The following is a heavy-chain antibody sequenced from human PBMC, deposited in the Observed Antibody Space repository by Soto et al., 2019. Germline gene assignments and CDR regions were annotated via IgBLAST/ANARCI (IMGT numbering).Heavy chain of an antibody. CDR1: GFTFSDSA. CDR2: VASKPEGYTT. D-gene: IGHD2-15*01. V-gene: IGHV3-73*01. Sequence: GGSLRLSCAASGFTFSDSAIHWVRQAPGKGLEWVGRVASKPEGYTTTYGASVKGRFTISRDDSQNTAYLQMNSLRAEDTAVYYCARDRSSGGTYYYYGMDVWGQGTTVTVSS. CDR3: ARDRSSGGTYYYYGMDV. J-gene: IGHJ6*02.